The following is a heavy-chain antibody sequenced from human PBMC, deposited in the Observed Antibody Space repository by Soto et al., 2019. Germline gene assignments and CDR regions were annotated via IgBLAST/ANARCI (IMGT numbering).Heavy chain of an antibody. CDR3: AKEKEYSYGFDLGTYFDY. CDR2: ISGSGDAT. V-gene: IGHV3-23*01. D-gene: IGHD5-18*01. J-gene: IGHJ4*02. Sequence: EVQVLESGGGLGQPGGSRRLSCAASGFTFTDYAMTWVRQAPGKGLEWVSAISGSGDATYYADSVKGRFTISRDNSKNALYLKITSLRVDDTAIYYGAKEKEYSYGFDLGTYFDYWGQGTLVTVSS. CDR1: GFTFTDYA.